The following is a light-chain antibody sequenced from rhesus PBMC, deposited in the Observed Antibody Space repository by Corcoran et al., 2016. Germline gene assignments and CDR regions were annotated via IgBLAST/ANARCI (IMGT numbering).Light chain of an antibody. CDR1: QGISNW. Sequence: DIQMTQSPSSLSASVGDRATITCRASQGISNWLAWYQQKPGKAPKLLIHKASTVQSGVPSRFSGSGSWTDFTLPIGSLQPADFATYFCQQHYSPPFNFGQGTKVEIK. V-gene: IGKV1-21*01. CDR2: KAS. J-gene: IGKJ2*01. CDR3: QQHYSPPFN.